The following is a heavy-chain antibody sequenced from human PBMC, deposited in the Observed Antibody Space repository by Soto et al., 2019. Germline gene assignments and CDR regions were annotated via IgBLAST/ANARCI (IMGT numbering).Heavy chain of an antibody. CDR1: GFTFSSYG. D-gene: IGHD6-13*01. J-gene: IGHJ6*02. CDR3: AKGRYSSSWYVFPPYYYYGMDV. V-gene: IGHV3-30*18. Sequence: QVQLVESGGGVVQPGRSLRLSCAASGFTFSSYGMHWVRQAPGKGLEWVAVISYDGSNKYYADSVKGRFTISRDNSKNTLYLQMNSLRAEDTAVYYCAKGRYSSSWYVFPPYYYYGMDVWGQGTTLTVSS. CDR2: ISYDGSNK.